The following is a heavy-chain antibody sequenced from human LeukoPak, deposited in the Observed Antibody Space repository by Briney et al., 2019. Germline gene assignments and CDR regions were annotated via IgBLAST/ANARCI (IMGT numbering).Heavy chain of an antibody. J-gene: IGHJ4*02. CDR2: IKSRPNGGTT. CDR1: GFIFSNAW. V-gene: IGHV3-15*01. D-gene: IGHD4-17*01. Sequence: PGGSLRLSCAASGFIFSNAWMSWVRQAPGKGLEWVCRIKSRPNGGTTDYAEPVKDRFTISRDDSKATLYLEMTSLKTEDTAVYYCTTHLHGDLSPLWGQGTLVTVSS. CDR3: TTHLHGDLSPL.